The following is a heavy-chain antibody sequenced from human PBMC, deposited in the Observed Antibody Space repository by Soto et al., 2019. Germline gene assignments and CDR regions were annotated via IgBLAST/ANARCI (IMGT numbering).Heavy chain of an antibody. CDR2: IHYSGST. D-gene: IGHD6-19*01. J-gene: IGHJ4*02. CDR1: GDSISDTIYY. Sequence: PSETLSLTCRVSGDSISDTIYYWGWIRQPPGKGLEWIGSIHYSGSTQFRPSLKSRVTISVDTSKNEFSMRLRSMAAXXTGXXYLARPWKAVAAAMHYWGQXIXVTVSS. CDR3: ARPWKAVAAAMHY. V-gene: IGHV4-39*01.